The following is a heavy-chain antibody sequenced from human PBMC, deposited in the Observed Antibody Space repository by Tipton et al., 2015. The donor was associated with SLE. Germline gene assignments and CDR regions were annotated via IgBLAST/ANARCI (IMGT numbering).Heavy chain of an antibody. CDR2: ISYDGSNK. CDR3: ARGSWYFDL. V-gene: IGHV3-30*04. J-gene: IGHJ2*01. CDR1: GFTFSSYA. Sequence: SLRLSCAASGFTFSSYAMHWVRQAPGKGLEWVAVISYDGSNKYYADSVKGRFTISRDNSKNTLYLQTNSLRAEDTAVYYCARGSWYFDLWGRGTLVTVPS.